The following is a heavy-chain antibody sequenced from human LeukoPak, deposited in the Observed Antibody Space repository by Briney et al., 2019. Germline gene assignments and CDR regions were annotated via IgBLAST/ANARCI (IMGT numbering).Heavy chain of an antibody. J-gene: IGHJ6*03. Sequence: GGSLRLSCAASGFTLSSYWMQWVRQVPGKGLEWVSSISSSSSYIYYADSVKGRFTISRDNAKNSLSLQMNSLRAEDTAVYYCARDLMGYNYFYMDVWGKGTTVTVSS. CDR2: ISSSSSYI. CDR1: GFTLSSYW. D-gene: IGHD3-16*02. CDR3: ARDLMGYNYFYMDV. V-gene: IGHV3-21*01.